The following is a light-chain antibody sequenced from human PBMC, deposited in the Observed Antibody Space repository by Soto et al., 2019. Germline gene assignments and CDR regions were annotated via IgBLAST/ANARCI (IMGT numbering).Light chain of an antibody. Sequence: QSVLTQPPSVSGAPRQRVTISCSGSNSKIGNNAVIWYQQLPGKAPKLLIYYDDLLPTGVPDRFYGSKTGNSASLAISGLQAEDEAGDYGAEWDDSLNGPVFGEGTQLTVL. CDR1: NSKIGNNA. CDR3: AEWDDSLNGPV. J-gene: IGLJ2*01. CDR2: YDD. V-gene: IGLV1-36*01.